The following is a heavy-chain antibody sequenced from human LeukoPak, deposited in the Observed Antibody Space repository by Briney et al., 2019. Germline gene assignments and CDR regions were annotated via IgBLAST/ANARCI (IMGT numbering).Heavy chain of an antibody. Sequence: VASVKVSCKTSGYTFTTYAISWVRQAPGQGFEWMGWINTCNGNTNFAQKFQDRVTMTTDTSTSTAYLELRSLRSDDTAVYYCARDAIQGRLTSDYWGQGTLVTVSS. J-gene: IGHJ4*02. D-gene: IGHD3-3*01. CDR2: INTCNGNT. CDR3: ARDAIQGRLTSDY. CDR1: GYTFTTYA. V-gene: IGHV1-18*01.